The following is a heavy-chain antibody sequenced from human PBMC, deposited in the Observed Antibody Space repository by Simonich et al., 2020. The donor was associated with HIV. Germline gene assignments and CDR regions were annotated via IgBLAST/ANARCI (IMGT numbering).Heavy chain of an antibody. V-gene: IGHV1-3*01. Sequence: QVHLVQSGAEVKKPGASVKLYCQASGYTYTTYSMHWFRKAPGKRLEWMGWINAGKGNKKYSQKVQGRVTITRDTSASTAYMELSSLTSEDTAVYYCARDSATRTDAGAFDIWGQGTMVTVSS. CDR3: ARDSATRTDAGAFDI. CDR2: INAGKGNK. CDR1: GYTYTTYS. J-gene: IGHJ3*02. D-gene: IGHD1-1*01.